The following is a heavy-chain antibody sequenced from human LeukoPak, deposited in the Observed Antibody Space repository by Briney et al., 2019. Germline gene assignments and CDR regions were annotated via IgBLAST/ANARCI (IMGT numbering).Heavy chain of an antibody. V-gene: IGHV1-3*01. CDR2: INAGSGKT. CDR3: ARSIWYNRQYYFDS. J-gene: IGHJ4*02. CDR1: GYSFSDFA. Sequence: ASVKVSCKASGYSFSDFAMHWVRQAPGQSLEWMGWINAGSGKTKYSQKFQGRAIITRDTSATTAYMDLSSLTSEDTAVYYCARSIWYNRQYYFDSWGQGTLVTVSS. D-gene: IGHD6-13*01.